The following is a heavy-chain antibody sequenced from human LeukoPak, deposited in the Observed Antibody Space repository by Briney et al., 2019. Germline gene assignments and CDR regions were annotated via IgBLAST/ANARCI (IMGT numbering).Heavy chain of an antibody. V-gene: IGHV4-39*01. Sequence: SETLSLTCTVSGVSISSSNSYWGWIRQPPGKGLEWIGSIYYSGNTYYNAPLKSQVSISIDTSKNQFSLKLRFVTAADTAVHYCARWVAAAGTKTYYFDSWGQGTLVTVSS. CDR1: GVSISSSNSY. CDR3: ARWVAAAGTKTYYFDS. D-gene: IGHD6-13*01. CDR2: IYYSGNT. J-gene: IGHJ4*02.